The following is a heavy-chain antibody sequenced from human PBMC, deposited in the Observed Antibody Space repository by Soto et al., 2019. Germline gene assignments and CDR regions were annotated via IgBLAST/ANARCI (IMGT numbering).Heavy chain of an antibody. Sequence: QVRLQQWGAGLLKPSETLSLTCAVYGASFSDSYWNWIRQPPGKGLEWIGETNHSGSTIYNTSLESRDTISLDTSRTQFNLKMRSATAADTAVYYCAKEVPSRYFDLWGRGTPVTVSS. CDR1: GASFSDSY. CDR2: TNHSGST. D-gene: IGHD1-1*01. V-gene: IGHV4-34*01. J-gene: IGHJ2*01. CDR3: AKEVPSRYFDL.